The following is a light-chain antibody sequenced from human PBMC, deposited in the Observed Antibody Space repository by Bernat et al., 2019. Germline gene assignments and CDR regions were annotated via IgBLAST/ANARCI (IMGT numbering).Light chain of an antibody. Sequence: QSVLTQPPSVSAAPGQKVTISCSGSSSNIGNNYVSWYQQLPGTAPKLLIYDNNKRPSRILDRFSGSKSGTSATMGITGLQTGDEADYYCGTWDSSLSAWVFGGGTKLTVL. CDR3: GTWDSSLSAWV. V-gene: IGLV1-51*01. J-gene: IGLJ3*02. CDR1: SSNIGNNY. CDR2: DNN.